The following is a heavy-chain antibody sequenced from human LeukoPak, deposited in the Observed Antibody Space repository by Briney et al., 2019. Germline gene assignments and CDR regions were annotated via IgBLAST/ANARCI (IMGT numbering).Heavy chain of an antibody. CDR2: INPSGGST. J-gene: IGHJ4*02. CDR3: ARGGPLRSSRDSWYFDY. Sequence: ASVKVSCKTSGYTFTTYYMHWVRQAPGQGLEWMGIINPSGGSTNYAQKFQGRVTMARDTSTSTVYMEPSSLRSEDTAMYYCARGGPLRSSRDSWYFDYWGQGTLVTVSS. CDR1: GYTFTTYY. D-gene: IGHD6-6*01. V-gene: IGHV1-46*01.